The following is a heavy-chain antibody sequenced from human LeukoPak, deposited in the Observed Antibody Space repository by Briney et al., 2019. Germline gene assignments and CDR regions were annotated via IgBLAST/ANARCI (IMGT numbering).Heavy chain of an antibody. D-gene: IGHD1-7*01. CDR3: VREFGTGTFDY. J-gene: IGHJ4*02. CDR1: GYTFTGYY. V-gene: IGHV1-2*02. Sequence: ASVKVSCQASGYTFTGYYMHWVRQAPGQGLEWMGWINPNSGGTNYAQKFQGRVTMTRDTSISTAYMELSRLRSDDTAVYCCVREFGTGTFDYWGQGTLVTVSS. CDR2: INPNSGGT.